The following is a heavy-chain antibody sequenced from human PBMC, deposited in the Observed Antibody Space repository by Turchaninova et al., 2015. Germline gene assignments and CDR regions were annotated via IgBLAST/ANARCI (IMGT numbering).Heavy chain of an antibody. D-gene: IGHD6-19*01. J-gene: IGHJ4*02. CDR1: GYCFTNYW. CDR3: ARHGLGSGWYSIDY. CDR2: IFPGDSDT. Sequence: VQLVQSGAEVKRPGGSLTISCRGSGYCFTNYWIGGGAQMPGTGLEWMGIIFPGDSDTRYSPSFQGQVTISADKSISTAYLQWSSLKASDTAMYYCARHGLGSGWYSIDYWGQGTLVTVSS. V-gene: IGHV5-51*01.